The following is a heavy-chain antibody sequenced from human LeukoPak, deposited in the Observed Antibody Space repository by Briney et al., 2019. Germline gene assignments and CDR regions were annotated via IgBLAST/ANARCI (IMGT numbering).Heavy chain of an antibody. CDR2: INPDGRDT. CDR1: GFTFRNYY. CDR3: TSWGDTTAEYFQR. D-gene: IGHD2-21*02. V-gene: IGHV3-7*01. Sequence: GGSLRLSCAASGFTFRNYYMHWVRQAPGKGLEWVAHINPDGRDTYYVDSVKGRFTISRDNAQNSMYLQMNSLRVEDTAVYYCTSWGDTTAEYFQRWGQGTLVTVSS. J-gene: IGHJ1*01.